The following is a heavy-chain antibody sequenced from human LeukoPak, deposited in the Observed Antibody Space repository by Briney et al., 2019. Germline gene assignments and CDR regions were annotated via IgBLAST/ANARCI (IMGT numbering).Heavy chain of an antibody. D-gene: IGHD3-22*01. Sequence: PGRALRLSCAASGFTFTDYSMTWVRQSPCKALECISTVTGSGANTYYGDSVKGRFTISRDNSRNTVYLQMNSLRAEDTAVFYCVRRCKDESSGARWFDPWGQGTLVTVSS. V-gene: IGHV3-23*01. J-gene: IGHJ5*02. CDR1: GFTFTDYS. CDR3: VRRCKDESSGARWFDP. CDR2: VTGSGANT.